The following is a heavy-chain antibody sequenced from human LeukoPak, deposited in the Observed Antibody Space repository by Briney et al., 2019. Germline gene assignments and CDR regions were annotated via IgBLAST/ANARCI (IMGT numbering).Heavy chain of an antibody. V-gene: IGHV3-15*07. CDR2: IKSKTGGGTT. J-gene: IGHJ3*02. CDR1: GSTFSNAW. D-gene: IGHD3-9*01. CDR3: TSRRILRYFDRSDAFDI. Sequence: GGSLRLSCAASGSTFSNAWMNWVRQAPGKGLEWVGRIKSKTGGGTTDYAAPVKGRFTISRDDSKNTLYLQMNSLKTEDTAVYYCTSRRILRYFDRSDAFDIWGQGTMVTVSS.